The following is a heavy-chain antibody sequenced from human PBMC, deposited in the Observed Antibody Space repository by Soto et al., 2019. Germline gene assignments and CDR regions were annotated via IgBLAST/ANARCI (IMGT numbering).Heavy chain of an antibody. CDR3: AKDLGQQRLAY. CDR1: GYSFTSYG. CDR2: ISAYNGNK. Sequence: QVQLVQSGAEVKKPGASVKVSCKASGYSFTSYGISWVRQAPGQGLEWMGWISAYNGNKKYAQKLQGKVPMTQAPSRSTAYMELRGRGSDDPAVYYWAKDLGQQRLAYWGKGTRV. J-gene: IGHJ4*02. V-gene: IGHV1-18*01. D-gene: IGHD6-25*01.